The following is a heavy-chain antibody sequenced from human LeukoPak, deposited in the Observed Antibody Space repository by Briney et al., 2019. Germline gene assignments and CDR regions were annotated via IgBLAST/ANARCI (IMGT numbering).Heavy chain of an antibody. D-gene: IGHD2-15*01. CDR3: ASLGEGYCSGGSRYSGILRDY. CDR1: GYTFTGYY. Sequence: ASVKVSCKASGYTFTGYYMHWVRQAPGQGLEWMGRINPNSGGTNYAQKFQGRVTMTRDTSISTAYMELSRLRSDDTAVYYCASLGEGYCSGGSRYSGILRDYWGQGTLVTVSS. CDR2: INPNSGGT. V-gene: IGHV1-2*06. J-gene: IGHJ4*02.